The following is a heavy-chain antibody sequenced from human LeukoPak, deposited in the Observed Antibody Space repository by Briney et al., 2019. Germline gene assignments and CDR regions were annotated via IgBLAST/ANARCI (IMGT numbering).Heavy chain of an antibody. CDR2: ISGSGSST. CDR3: AKVAYNWFSYGPFDY. J-gene: IGHJ4*02. CDR1: GFTFSSYS. V-gene: IGHV3-23*01. Sequence: GGSLRLSCAASGFTFSSYSMNWVRQAPGQGLEWVSSISGSGSSTYYADSVKGRFTISRDNSKNSLYLQMNSLRAEDTALYYCAKVAYNWFSYGPFDYWGQGTLVTVSS. D-gene: IGHD1-20*01.